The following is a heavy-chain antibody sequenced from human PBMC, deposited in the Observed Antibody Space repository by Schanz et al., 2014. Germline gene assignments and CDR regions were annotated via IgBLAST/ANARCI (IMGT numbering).Heavy chain of an antibody. J-gene: IGHJ3*02. CDR1: GYTFSSHG. Sequence: QVHLVQSGAELKKPGASVKVSCKASGYTFSSHGIHWLRQAPGQSLEWMGWINTANGNAKYSANFQTRVTNTRDTSATTADMELTTLRSEDAAVYYCARDLPYCDGGKCYSDDFDIWGQGTLVSIS. CDR2: INTANGNA. CDR3: ARDLPYCDGGKCYSDDFDI. V-gene: IGHV1-3*04. D-gene: IGHD2-21*01.